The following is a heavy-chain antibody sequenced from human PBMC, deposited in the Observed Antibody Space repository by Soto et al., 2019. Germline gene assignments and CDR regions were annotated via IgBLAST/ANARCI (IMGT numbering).Heavy chain of an antibody. Sequence: QVQLVQSGAEVKKPGSSVKVSCKASGGTFSSYAISWVRQAPGQGLEWMGGIIPIFGTANYAQKFQGRVTISADESTSTAYMELSSLRSEDTAVYYCARPVEYEGGYSYGNYYYHGMDVCGRGTTVTVSS. J-gene: IGHJ6*02. CDR3: ARPVEYEGGYSYGNYYYHGMDV. V-gene: IGHV1-69*01. CDR2: IIPIFGTA. D-gene: IGHD5-18*01. CDR1: GGTFSSYA.